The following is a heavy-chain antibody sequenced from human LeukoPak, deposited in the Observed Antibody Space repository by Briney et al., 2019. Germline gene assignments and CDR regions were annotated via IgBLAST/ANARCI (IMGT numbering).Heavy chain of an antibody. D-gene: IGHD5-12*01. Sequence: GGSLRLSCAASGFTFSSYWMTWVRQAPGKGLEWVANIKQDGSEEYYVDSVKGRFTISRDDSKSSLYLQMNSLKTEDTAVYYCAARYSGYDQYFDYWGQGTLVSVSS. CDR1: GFTFSSYW. CDR2: IKQDGSEE. V-gene: IGHV3-7*03. CDR3: AARYSGYDQYFDY. J-gene: IGHJ4*02.